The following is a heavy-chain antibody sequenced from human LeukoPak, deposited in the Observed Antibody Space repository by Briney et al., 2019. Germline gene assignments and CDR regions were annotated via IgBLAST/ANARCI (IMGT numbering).Heavy chain of an antibody. V-gene: IGHV4-34*01. D-gene: IGHD2-15*01. Sequence: PSETLSLTCAVYGGSFSGYYWSWIRQPPGKGLEWIAEINHSGSTNYNPSLKSRVTISVDTSKNQFSLKLSSVTAADTAVYYCARGGDIVVVVAATGAFDIWGQGTMVTVSS. J-gene: IGHJ3*02. CDR2: INHSGST. CDR3: ARGGDIVVVVAATGAFDI. CDR1: GGSFSGYY.